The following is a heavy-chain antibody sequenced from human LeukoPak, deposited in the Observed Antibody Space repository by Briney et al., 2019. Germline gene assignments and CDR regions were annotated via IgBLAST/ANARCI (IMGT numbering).Heavy chain of an antibody. D-gene: IGHD3-9*01. J-gene: IGHJ4*02. Sequence: GGSLRLSCAASGFTFSSYGMHWVRQAPGKGLEWVAVISYDGSNKYYADSVKGRFTISRDNSKNTLYLQMNSLRAEDTAVYYCAKGTSTPYDILTGYYFDYWGQGTLVTVSS. CDR3: AKGTSTPYDILTGYYFDY. CDR1: GFTFSSYG. V-gene: IGHV3-30*18. CDR2: ISYDGSNK.